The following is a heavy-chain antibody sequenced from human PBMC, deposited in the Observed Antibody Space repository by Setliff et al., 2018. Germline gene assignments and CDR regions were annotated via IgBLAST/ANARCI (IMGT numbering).Heavy chain of an antibody. CDR3: VRDAGWQYDDYAGVYFPH. V-gene: IGHV1-18*01. D-gene: IGHD4-17*01. CDR2: ISAYNGNT. J-gene: IGHJ1*01. Sequence: ASVKVSCKTSGFTFKTYSFSWIRQAPGQGLEWMGWISAYNGNTNYAQKLQGRVTMTTDTSTSTAYMELRSLRSDDTAVYYCVRDAGWQYDDYAGVYFPHWGQGTLVTVSS. CDR1: GFTFKTYS.